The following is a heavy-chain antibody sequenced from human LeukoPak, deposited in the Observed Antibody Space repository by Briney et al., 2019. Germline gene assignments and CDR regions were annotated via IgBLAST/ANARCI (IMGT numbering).Heavy chain of an antibody. CDR2: INHSGST. Sequence: PSETLSLTCAVYGGSFSGYYWSWIRQPPGKGLEWIGEINHSGSTNYNPSRKSRVTISVDTSKNQFSLKLSSVTAADTAVYYCARTRTMVRGVILYYFDYWGQGTLVTVSS. J-gene: IGHJ4*02. D-gene: IGHD3-10*01. CDR1: GGSFSGYY. CDR3: ARTRTMVRGVILYYFDY. V-gene: IGHV4-34*01.